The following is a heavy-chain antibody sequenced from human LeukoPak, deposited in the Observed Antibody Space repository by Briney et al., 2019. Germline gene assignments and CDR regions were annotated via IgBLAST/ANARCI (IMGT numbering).Heavy chain of an antibody. V-gene: IGHV3-13*01. Sequence: GGSLRLSCAASGFTFSTYDMHWVRQATGKGVEWLSGIGNAGDTYYAGSVKGRFTVSRDNAKNSLYLQMNSLRVGDTAVYYCARAEGSGYYDLWYNYWGQGTLVTVSS. D-gene: IGHD3-22*01. CDR1: GFTFSTYD. CDR3: ARAEGSGYYDLWYNY. J-gene: IGHJ4*02. CDR2: IGNAGDT.